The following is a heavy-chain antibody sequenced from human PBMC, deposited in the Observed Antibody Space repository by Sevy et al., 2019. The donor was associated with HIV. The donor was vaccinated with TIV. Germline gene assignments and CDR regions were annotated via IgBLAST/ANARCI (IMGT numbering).Heavy chain of an antibody. J-gene: IGHJ4*02. Sequence: GGSLRLSCAASGFTFSRHSINWVRQAPGKGLEWVSSISSSSNYIYYADSVKGRFTISRDNAKNSLYLQMNSLRAEDTAVYYCARGKLAVAGELDYWGQGTLVTVSS. CDR3: ARGKLAVAGELDY. CDR1: GFTFSRHS. D-gene: IGHD6-19*01. CDR2: ISSSSNYI. V-gene: IGHV3-21*01.